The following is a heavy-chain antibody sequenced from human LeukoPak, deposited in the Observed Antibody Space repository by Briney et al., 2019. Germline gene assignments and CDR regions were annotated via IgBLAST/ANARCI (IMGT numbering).Heavy chain of an antibody. Sequence: ASVKVSCKASGYTFNSYGISWVRQAPGQGLEWMGWISAYNGNTNYAQKFQGRVTMTRDMSTSTVYMELSSLRSEDTAVYYCARGSSWSYFDYWGQGTLVTVSS. CDR2: ISAYNGNT. CDR1: GYTFNSYG. D-gene: IGHD6-13*01. V-gene: IGHV1-18*01. J-gene: IGHJ4*02. CDR3: ARGSSWSYFDY.